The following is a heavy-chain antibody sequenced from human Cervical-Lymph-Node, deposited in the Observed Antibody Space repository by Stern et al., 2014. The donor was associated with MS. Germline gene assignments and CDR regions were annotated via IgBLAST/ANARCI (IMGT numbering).Heavy chain of an antibody. CDR3: AVCGGDCYSLDY. V-gene: IGHV4-61*01. D-gene: IGHD2-21*02. CDR1: GGSVSSGSYY. CDR2: IYYSGST. Sequence: QVQLQESGPGLVKPSETLSLTCTVSGGSVSSGSYYWSWIRQPPGKGLEWIGYIYYSGSTNYNPSLKSRVTISVDTSKNQFSLKLSSVTAADTAVYYCAVCGGDCYSLDYWGQGTLVTVSS. J-gene: IGHJ4*02.